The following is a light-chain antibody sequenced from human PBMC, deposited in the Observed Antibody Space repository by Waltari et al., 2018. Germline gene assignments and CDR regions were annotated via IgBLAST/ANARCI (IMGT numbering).Light chain of an antibody. CDR1: QSVGRS. V-gene: IGKV3-20*01. CDR2: GAS. CDR3: QHYVRLPAT. J-gene: IGKJ1*01. Sequence: EIVFTQSPGTPSLSPGERATLACRASQSVGRSLAWYQQKPGRAPRLLIFGASSRATGIPDRFSGSGSGTDFSLTISRLEPEDFAVYYCQHYVRLPATFGQGTKVEIK.